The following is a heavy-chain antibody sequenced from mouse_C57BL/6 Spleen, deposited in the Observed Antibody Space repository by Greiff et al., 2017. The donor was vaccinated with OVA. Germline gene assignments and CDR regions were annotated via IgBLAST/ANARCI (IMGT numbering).Heavy chain of an antibody. V-gene: IGHV1-50*01. CDR1: GYTFTSYW. CDR3: ARTTVVAFDY. J-gene: IGHJ2*01. Sequence: QVQLQQPGAELVKPGASVKLSCKASGYTFTSYWMQWVKQRPGQGLEWIGEIDPSDSYTHYNQKFKGKATLTVDTYSSTAYMQLSSLTSEDSAVYYCARTTVVAFDYWGQGTTLTVSS. D-gene: IGHD1-1*01. CDR2: IDPSDSYT.